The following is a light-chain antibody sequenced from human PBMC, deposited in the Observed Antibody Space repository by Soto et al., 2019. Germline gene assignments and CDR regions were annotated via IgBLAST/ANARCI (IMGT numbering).Light chain of an antibody. CDR2: ASS. CDR1: KSISYY. Sequence: DIQMTQSTSSLSASVGDRVSITSRASKSISYYVSWYQQKPGTAPKLLIRASSTLQSGVPSRFSGSGARTDFTLTISSLQIEDFATYCCQQTDSTPQTFGQGTNVEI. V-gene: IGKV1-39*01. J-gene: IGKJ1*01. CDR3: QQTDSTPQT.